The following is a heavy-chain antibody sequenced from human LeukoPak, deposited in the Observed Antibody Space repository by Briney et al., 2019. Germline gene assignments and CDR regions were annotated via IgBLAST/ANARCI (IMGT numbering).Heavy chain of an antibody. D-gene: IGHD3-16*02. CDR1: GFIFSDYY. CDR3: ARTMITFGGVIVPMGFDY. V-gene: IGHV3-11*01. CDR2: VSISGGTI. J-gene: IGHJ4*02. Sequence: GGSLGLSCAASGFIFSDYYMSWIREAPGKGLEWVSYVSISGGTIYYADSVKGRFTISRDNAKNSLYLQMNSLRAEDTAVYYCARTMITFGGVIVPMGFDYWGQGTLVTVSS.